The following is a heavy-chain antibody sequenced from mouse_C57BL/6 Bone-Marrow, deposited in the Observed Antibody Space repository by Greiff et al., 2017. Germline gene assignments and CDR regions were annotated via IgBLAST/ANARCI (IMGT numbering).Heavy chain of an antibody. CDR3: ARSLLQRDY. D-gene: IGHD2-10*01. CDR1: GYTFTSYG. J-gene: IGHJ2*01. V-gene: IGHV1-81*01. CDR2: IYPRSGNT. Sequence: VHLVESGAELARPGASVKLSCKASGYTFTSYGISWVKQRTGQGLEWIGEIYPRSGNTYYNEKFKGKATLTADKSSSTAYMELRSLTSEDSAVYFCARSLLQRDYWGQGTTLTVSS.